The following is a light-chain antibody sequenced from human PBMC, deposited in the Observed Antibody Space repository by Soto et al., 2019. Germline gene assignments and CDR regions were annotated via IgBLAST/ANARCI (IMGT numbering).Light chain of an antibody. CDR3: RSYTSGSTWV. Sequence: QSALTQPDSVSGSPGQSMTISCAGTSRDVGGYNDVSWYQQHPGKAPQLMIYEVSNRPSGVSNRFSGSNSGNTASLTISGLQAEDEADYYCRSYTSGSTWVFGGGTKLTVL. V-gene: IGLV2-14*01. CDR1: SRDVGGYND. J-gene: IGLJ3*02. CDR2: EVS.